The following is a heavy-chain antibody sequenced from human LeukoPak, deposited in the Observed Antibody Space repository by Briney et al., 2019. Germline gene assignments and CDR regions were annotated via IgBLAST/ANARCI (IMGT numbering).Heavy chain of an antibody. Sequence: GGSLRLSCAASGFTFSSYAMTWVRQAPGKGLEWVSSISNSGGSTYYADSVKGRFTISRDNPKNTLYVQMNSLRVEDTAVYYCVGFRSGSYWDYWGQGTLVTVSS. D-gene: IGHD3-10*01. V-gene: IGHV3-23*01. J-gene: IGHJ4*02. CDR1: GFTFSSYA. CDR2: ISNSGGST. CDR3: VGFRSGSYWDY.